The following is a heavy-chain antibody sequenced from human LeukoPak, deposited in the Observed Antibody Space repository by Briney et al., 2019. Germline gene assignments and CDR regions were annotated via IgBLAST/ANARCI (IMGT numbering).Heavy chain of an antibody. CDR1: GDSFSSGSHY. J-gene: IGHJ5*02. D-gene: IGHD6-13*01. CDR2: IYYSGST. V-gene: IGHV4-61*01. CDR3: ARERQQLSWFDP. Sequence: PSETLSLTCTVSGDSFSSGSHYWSWIRQPPGKGLEWIVYIYYSGSTKYNPSLKSRLTISVDTSKDQFSLKLSSVTAADTAVYYCARERQQLSWFDPWGQGTLVTVSS.